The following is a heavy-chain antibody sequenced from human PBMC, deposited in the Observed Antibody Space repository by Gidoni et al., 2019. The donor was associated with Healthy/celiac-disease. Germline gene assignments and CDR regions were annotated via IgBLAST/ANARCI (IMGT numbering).Heavy chain of an antibody. Sequence: EVQLVESGGGLVQPGGSLRLSCAASGFTFSSYEMNWVRQAPGKGLEWVSYISSSGSTIYYADSVKGRFTISRDNAKNSLYLQMNSLRAEDTAVYYCARDRSSVRGYYYGMDVWGQGTTVTVSS. CDR3: ARDRSSVRGYYYGMDV. D-gene: IGHD3-10*02. J-gene: IGHJ6*02. V-gene: IGHV3-48*03. CDR1: GFTFSSYE. CDR2: ISSSGSTI.